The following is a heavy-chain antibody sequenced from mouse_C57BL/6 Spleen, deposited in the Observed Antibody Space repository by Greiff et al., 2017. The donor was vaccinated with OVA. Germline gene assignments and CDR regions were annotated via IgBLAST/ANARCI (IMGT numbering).Heavy chain of an antibody. CDR3: ARQLTLRDAMDY. CDR2: INPNNGGT. CDR1: GYTFTDYY. Sequence: EVQLQQSGPELVKPGASVKISCKASGYTFTDYYMNWVKQSHGKSLEWIGDINPNNGGTSYNQKFKGKATLTVDKSSSTAYMELRSLTSEDSAVYYCARQLTLRDAMDYWGQGTSVTVSS. D-gene: IGHD1-1*01. V-gene: IGHV1-26*01. J-gene: IGHJ4*01.